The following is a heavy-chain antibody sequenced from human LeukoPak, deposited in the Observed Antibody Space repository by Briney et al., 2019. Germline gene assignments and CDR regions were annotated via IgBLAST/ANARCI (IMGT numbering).Heavy chain of an antibody. D-gene: IGHD1-26*01. CDR1: GYTFTSYG. CDR3: ARGRWELPDYYYYMDV. V-gene: IGHV1-18*01. Sequence: ASVKVSCKASGYTFTSYGISWVRQAPGQGLEWMGWISAYNGNTNYAQKLQGRVTMTTDTSTSTAYMELSSLRSEDTAVYYCARGRWELPDYYYYMDVWGKGTTVTVSS. J-gene: IGHJ6*03. CDR2: ISAYNGNT.